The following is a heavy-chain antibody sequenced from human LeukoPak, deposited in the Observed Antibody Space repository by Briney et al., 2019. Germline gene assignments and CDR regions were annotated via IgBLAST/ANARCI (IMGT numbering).Heavy chain of an antibody. V-gene: IGHV3-23*01. D-gene: IGHD6-19*01. Sequence: GSLRLSCAASGFTFSSYAMSWVRQAPGKGLEWVSAISGSGGSTYYADSVKGRFTISRDNSKNTLYLQMNSLRAEDTAVYCCAKAPHFIAVAGTNYYFDYWGQGTLVTVSS. CDR2: ISGSGGST. J-gene: IGHJ4*02. CDR1: GFTFSSYA. CDR3: AKAPHFIAVAGTNYYFDY.